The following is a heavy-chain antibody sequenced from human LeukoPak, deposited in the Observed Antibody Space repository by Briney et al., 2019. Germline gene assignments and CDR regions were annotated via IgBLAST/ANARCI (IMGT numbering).Heavy chain of an antibody. V-gene: IGHV3-53*01. CDR2: IYSGGST. J-gene: IGHJ5*02. D-gene: IGHD6-13*01. CDR1: GFTVSSNY. Sequence: GGSLRLSCAASGFTVSSNYMSWVRQAPGKGLEWVSVIYSGGSTYYADSVKGRFTISRDNSKNTLYLQMNSLRAEDTAVYYCARGLAAASQAHENWFDPWGQGTLVTVPS. CDR3: ARGLAAASQAHENWFDP.